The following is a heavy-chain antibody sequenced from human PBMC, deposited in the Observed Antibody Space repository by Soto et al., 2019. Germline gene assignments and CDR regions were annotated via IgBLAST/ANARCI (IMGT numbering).Heavy chain of an antibody. CDR1: GFTFGDYA. Sequence: LSCTASGFTFGDYAMSWFRQAPGKGLEWVGFIRSKAYGGTTEYAASVKGRFTISRDDSKSIAYLQMNSLKTEDTAVYYCTRDDMVRGVIPFDYWGQGTLVTVSS. CDR2: IRSKAYGGTT. D-gene: IGHD3-10*01. CDR3: TRDDMVRGVIPFDY. J-gene: IGHJ4*02. V-gene: IGHV3-49*03.